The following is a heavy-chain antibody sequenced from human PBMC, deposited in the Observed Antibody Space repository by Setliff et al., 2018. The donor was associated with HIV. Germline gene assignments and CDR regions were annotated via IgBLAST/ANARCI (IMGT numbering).Heavy chain of an antibody. CDR2: IYSSGST. J-gene: IGHJ5*02. CDR1: GGPMSGYY. V-gene: IGHV4-4*09. D-gene: IGHD3-10*01. Sequence: SETLSLTCTVSGGPMSGYYWSWLRQSPVKGLEWIGYIYSSGSTNFNPPLQSRVTISVDTSKNQFSLKLSSVTAADTAVYYCARHSGVASPNWFDPWGQGTLVTVSS. CDR3: ARHSGVASPNWFDP.